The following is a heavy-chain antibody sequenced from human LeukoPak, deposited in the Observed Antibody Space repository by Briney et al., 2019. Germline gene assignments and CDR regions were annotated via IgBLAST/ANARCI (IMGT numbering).Heavy chain of an antibody. CDR1: GGSFSGYY. V-gene: IGHV4-34*01. CDR3: ARQGVYEVFDY. D-gene: IGHD5/OR15-5a*01. Sequence: TSETLSLTCAVYGGSFSGYYWSWIRQPPGKGLEWIGEINHSGSTNYNPSLKSRVTISVDTSKNQFSLRLRSVTAADTAIYYCARQGVYEVFDYWGQGTLVTVSS. CDR2: INHSGST. J-gene: IGHJ4*02.